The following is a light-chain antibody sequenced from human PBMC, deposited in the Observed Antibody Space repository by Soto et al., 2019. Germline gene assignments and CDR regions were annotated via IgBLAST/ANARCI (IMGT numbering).Light chain of an antibody. CDR3: ISVRRGNTHLV. CDR2: EVT. CDR1: SSDIGGYNY. V-gene: IGLV2-14*01. Sequence: QSALTQPASVSGSPGQSITISCTGTSSDIGGYNYVSWYQQHPGKAPKLIIYEVTNRPSGVSDRFAGSKSASTASLTISGSQPEHEGHYDCISVRRGNTHLVFCGGTKLTVL. J-gene: IGLJ3*02.